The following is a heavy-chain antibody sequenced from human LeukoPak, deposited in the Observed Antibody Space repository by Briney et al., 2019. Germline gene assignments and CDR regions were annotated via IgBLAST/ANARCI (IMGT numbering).Heavy chain of an antibody. V-gene: IGHV3-23*01. D-gene: IGHD5-24*01. CDR3: ARGRWLPWYFDY. Sequence: GGSLRLSCAASGFTLSSYAMSWVRQAPRKGLEWVSSISASGGSTNYADSVKGRFTISRDNSKNTVYLQMNSLRAEDRAVYYCARGRWLPWYFDYWGQGTLVTVSS. CDR2: ISASGGST. CDR1: GFTLSSYA. J-gene: IGHJ4*02.